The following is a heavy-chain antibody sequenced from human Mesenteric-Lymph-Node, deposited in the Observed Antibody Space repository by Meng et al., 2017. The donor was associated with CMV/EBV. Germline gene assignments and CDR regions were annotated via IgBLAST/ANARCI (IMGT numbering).Heavy chain of an antibody. Sequence: ASVKVSCKASGYTFTGYYIHWVRQVPGQGLEWMGWIDPNNGATDYAQKFQGRVTMTRDTSIDTAHMELSRLTSDDTAVYYCARDLKGTPVMTRGLYGMDVWGQGTTVTVSS. V-gene: IGHV1-2*02. CDR1: GYTFTGYY. D-gene: IGHD4-11*01. J-gene: IGHJ6*02. CDR2: IDPNNGAT. CDR3: ARDLKGTPVMTRGLYGMDV.